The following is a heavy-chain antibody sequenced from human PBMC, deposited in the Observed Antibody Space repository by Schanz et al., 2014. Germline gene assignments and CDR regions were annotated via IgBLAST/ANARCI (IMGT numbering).Heavy chain of an antibody. V-gene: IGHV1-2*02. CDR3: ARAGQDFEYSSLSPIWYFDL. CDR1: GYTFTSYD. Sequence: QAQLVQSGAEVKRPGASVKVSCKASGYTFTSYDIGWVRQATGQGLEWMGWINPNSGGTNYAQKFQGRVTMTRDTSISTAYMELSRLRSDDTAVYYCARAGQDFEYSSLSPIWYFDLWGRGTLVTVSS. D-gene: IGHD6-6*01. CDR2: INPNSGGT. J-gene: IGHJ2*01.